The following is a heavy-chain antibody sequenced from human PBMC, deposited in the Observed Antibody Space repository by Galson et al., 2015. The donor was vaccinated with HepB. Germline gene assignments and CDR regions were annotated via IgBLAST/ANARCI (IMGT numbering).Heavy chain of an antibody. V-gene: IGHV3-48*01. J-gene: IGHJ6*02. CDR1: GFAFSSYS. D-gene: IGHD3-3*01. CDR2: ISSSSSTI. CDR3: AREYYDFWSGYYPTYYGMDV. Sequence: SLRLSCAASGFAFSSYSMNWVRQAPGKGLEWVSYISSSSSTIYYADSVKGRFTISGDNAKNSLYLQMNSLRAEDTAVYYCAREYYDFWSGYYPTYYGMDVWGQGTTVTVSS.